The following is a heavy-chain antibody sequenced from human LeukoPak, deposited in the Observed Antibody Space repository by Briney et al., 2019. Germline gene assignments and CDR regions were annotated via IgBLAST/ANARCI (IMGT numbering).Heavy chain of an antibody. V-gene: IGHV3-48*02. J-gene: IGHJ4*02. CDR3: ARGDRNSGYDLYYFDY. D-gene: IGHD5-12*01. CDR2: ITGSSSSTT. Sequence: YPGGSLRLSCAASGFSFSTYSMNWVRQAPGKGLEWVSYITGSSSSTTYYADSVKGRFTISRDNAKNSLYLQMNSLRDEDTAVYYCARGDRNSGYDLYYFDYWGQGTLVTVSS. CDR1: GFSFSTYS.